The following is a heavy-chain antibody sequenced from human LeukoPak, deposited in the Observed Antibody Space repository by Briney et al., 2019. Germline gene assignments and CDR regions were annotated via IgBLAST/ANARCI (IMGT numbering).Heavy chain of an antibody. Sequence: GGSLRLSCAASGFTFTSSAMSWVRQAPGKGLEWVSVISGSGHTTDYADSVKGRFTVSRDYSKNTLYLQMNSLRAEDTAVYFCAKEPHILTGYYTDYFDSWGQGTLVTVSS. CDR1: GFTFTSSA. D-gene: IGHD3-9*01. V-gene: IGHV3-23*01. CDR2: ISGSGHTT. CDR3: AKEPHILTGYYTDYFDS. J-gene: IGHJ4*02.